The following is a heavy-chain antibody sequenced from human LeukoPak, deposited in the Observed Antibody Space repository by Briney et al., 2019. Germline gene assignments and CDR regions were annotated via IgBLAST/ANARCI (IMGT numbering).Heavy chain of an antibody. J-gene: IGHJ4*02. CDR3: VKDLDYGDYEFDY. CDR1: GFTFSSYA. D-gene: IGHD4-17*01. V-gene: IGHV3-64D*06. CDR2: ISSNGGST. Sequence: GGSLRLSCSASGFTFSSYAMHWVRQAPGKGLEYVSAISSNGGSTYYADSVKGRSTISRDNSKNTLYLQMSSLRAEDTAVYYCVKDLDYGDYEFDYWGQGTLVTVSS.